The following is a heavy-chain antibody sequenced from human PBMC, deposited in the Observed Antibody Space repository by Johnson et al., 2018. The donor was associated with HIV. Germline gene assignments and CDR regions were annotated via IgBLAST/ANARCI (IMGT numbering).Heavy chain of an antibody. Sequence: VQLVESGGGLIQPGGSLRLSCAASGFSFDDYGMSWVRQAPGKGLEWVSGINWNGGSKGYADSVKGRFIISRDNSKNTLSLQMNNLRAEDTAVYCCAKDAGWSIVGATDGRDAFDIWGQGAMVTVSS. CDR2: INWNGGSK. CDR3: AKDAGWSIVGATDGRDAFDI. J-gene: IGHJ3*02. V-gene: IGHV3-20*04. CDR1: GFSFDDYG. D-gene: IGHD1-26*01.